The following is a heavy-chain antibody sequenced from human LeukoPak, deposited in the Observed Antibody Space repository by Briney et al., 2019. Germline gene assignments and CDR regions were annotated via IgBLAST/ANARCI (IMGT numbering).Heavy chain of an antibody. CDR2: IRSDGTTK. D-gene: IGHD4-23*01. V-gene: IGHV3-30*02. CDR1: GFTFSSYS. CDR3: VLGHLGGLFDT. Sequence: GGSLRLSCAASGFTFSSYSMSWVRQAPGKGLEWVAIIRSDGTTKDYADSVKGRFTISRDNSKDTLYIQMYSLRPEDTALYYCVLGHLGGLFDTWGQGTLVSVSS. J-gene: IGHJ4*02.